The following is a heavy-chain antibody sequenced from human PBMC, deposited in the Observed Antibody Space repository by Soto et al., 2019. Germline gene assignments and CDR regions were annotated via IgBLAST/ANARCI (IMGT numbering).Heavy chain of an antibody. V-gene: IGHV2-26*01. D-gene: IGHD6-19*01. J-gene: IGHJ4*02. CDR3: ARALRADLPISPFDS. CDR2: IFWNDER. Sequence: QVTLKESGPVLVKPTETLTLTCTVSGFSLSKARMGVSWIRQPPGKALEWLAHIFWNDERSYNTPLKSRLTISRDTSTSQVVLTMTNLDPLSPGTYFCARALRADLPISPFDSLGQATLVTVSS. CDR1: GFSLSKARMG.